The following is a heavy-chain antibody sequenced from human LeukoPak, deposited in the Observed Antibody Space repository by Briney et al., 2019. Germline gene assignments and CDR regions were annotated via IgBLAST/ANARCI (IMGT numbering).Heavy chain of an antibody. CDR2: IYYSGST. Sequence: PSETLSLTCTVSGGSISSYYWSWIRQPPGKGLEWIGYIYYSGSTSYNLPLKSRVTISVDTSSNQFSLILTSVTAADTAVYYCARGTKTGYTGYDWNYWGQGSLVTVSS. J-gene: IGHJ4*02. CDR1: GGSISSYY. V-gene: IGHV4-59*01. CDR3: ARGTKTGYTGYDWNY. D-gene: IGHD5-12*01.